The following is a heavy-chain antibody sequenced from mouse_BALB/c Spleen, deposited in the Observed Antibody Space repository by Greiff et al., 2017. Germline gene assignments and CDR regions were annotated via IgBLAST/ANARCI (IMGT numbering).Heavy chain of an antibody. J-gene: IGHJ2*01. Sequence: EVKLQESGPGLVKPSQSLSLTCTVTGYSITSDCAWNWIRQFPGNKLEWMGYISYSGSTSYNPSLKSRISITRDTSKNQFFLQLNSVTTEDTATYYCARKLPGDYWGQGTTLTVSS. CDR3: ARKLPGDY. D-gene: IGHD1-3*01. CDR2: ISYSGST. V-gene: IGHV3-2*02. CDR1: GYSITSDCA.